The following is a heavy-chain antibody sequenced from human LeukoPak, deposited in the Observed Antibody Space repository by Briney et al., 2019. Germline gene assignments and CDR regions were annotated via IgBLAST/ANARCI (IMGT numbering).Heavy chain of an antibody. CDR3: AKDHNSGWREGFWFDP. D-gene: IGHD6-19*01. J-gene: IGHJ5*02. V-gene: IGHV3-30*02. CDR2: IRYDGSNK. CDR1: GSTFSSYG. Sequence: PGGSLRLSCAASGSTFSSYGMHWVRQAPGKGLEWVAFIRYDGSNKYYADSVKGRFTISRDNSKNTLYLQMNSLRAEDTAVYYCAKDHNSGWREGFWFDPWGQGTLVTVSS.